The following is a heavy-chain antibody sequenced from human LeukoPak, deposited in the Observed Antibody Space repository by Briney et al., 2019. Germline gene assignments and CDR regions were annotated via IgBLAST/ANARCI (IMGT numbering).Heavy chain of an antibody. D-gene: IGHD6-6*01. CDR1: GFTFSSYG. Sequence: PGGSLRLSCAASGFTFSSYGMHWVRQAPGKGLEWVAFIRYDGSRKYYADSVKGRFTISRDNSKNTVYLQMNSLRAEDTAVYYCARDPSSSSSVGGYLGYWGQGTLVTVSS. CDR2: IRYDGSRK. V-gene: IGHV3-30*02. J-gene: IGHJ4*02. CDR3: ARDPSSSSSVGGYLGY.